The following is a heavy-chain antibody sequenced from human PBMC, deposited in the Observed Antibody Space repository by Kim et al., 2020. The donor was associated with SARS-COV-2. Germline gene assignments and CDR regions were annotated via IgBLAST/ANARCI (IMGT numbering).Heavy chain of an antibody. D-gene: IGHD2-15*01. J-gene: IGHJ6*03. V-gene: IGHV1-3*01. CDR3: ARGGAASYYYYYMDV. Sequence: QNFQGRVTITRDTSANTVYMELSSLRSEDTAVYYCARGGAASYYYYYMDVWGKGTTVTVSS.